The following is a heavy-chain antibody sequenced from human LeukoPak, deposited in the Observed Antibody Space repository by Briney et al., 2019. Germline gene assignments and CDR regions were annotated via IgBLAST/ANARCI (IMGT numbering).Heavy chain of an antibody. J-gene: IGHJ5*02. CDR2: INHSGST. CDR3: ARYDYGDCWFDP. D-gene: IGHD4-17*01. Sequence: SETLSLTCAVYGGSFSGYYWSWIRQPPGKGLEWIGEINHSGSTNYNPSLKSRVTISVDTSKNQFSLKLSSVTAADTALYYCARYDYGDCWFDPWGQGTLVTVSS. V-gene: IGHV4-34*01. CDR1: GGSFSGYY.